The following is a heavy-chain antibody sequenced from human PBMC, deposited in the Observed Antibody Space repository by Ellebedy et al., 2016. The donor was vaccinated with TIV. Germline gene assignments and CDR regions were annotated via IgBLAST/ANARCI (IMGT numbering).Heavy chain of an antibody. D-gene: IGHD6-19*01. J-gene: IGHJ4*02. CDR1: GYTFSSYF. Sequence: AASVKVSCKASGYTFSSYFMHWVRQAPGQGLEWMGIINPSVGSKTYAQNLQGRFTMTRDTSTTTVYMELSSLRSEDTAVYYCARARSSGWLHTPDYWGQGTLVIVSS. V-gene: IGHV1-46*04. CDR3: ARARSSGWLHTPDY. CDR2: INPSVGSK.